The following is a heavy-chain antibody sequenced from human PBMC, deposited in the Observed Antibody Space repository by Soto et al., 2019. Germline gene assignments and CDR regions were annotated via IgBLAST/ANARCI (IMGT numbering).Heavy chain of an antibody. CDR3: TGFYGDSGGY. CDR2: IIPIFGTA. Sequence: ASGKVSWKASGGTFSSYAISWVRQAPGQGLEWMGGIIPIFGTANYAQKFQGRVTITADESTSTAYMGLSSLRSEDTAVYYCTGFYGDSGGYWGQGTPVTVSS. V-gene: IGHV1-69*13. D-gene: IGHD4-17*01. CDR1: GGTFSSYA. J-gene: IGHJ4*02.